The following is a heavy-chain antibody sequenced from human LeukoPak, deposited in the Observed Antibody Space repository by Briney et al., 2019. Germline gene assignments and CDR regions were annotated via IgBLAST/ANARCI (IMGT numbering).Heavy chain of an antibody. CDR3: ARNSGSYYPY. CDR2: VSSSGSTI. V-gene: IGHV3-48*03. CDR1: GFTFSSYE. D-gene: IGHD1-26*01. J-gene: IGHJ4*02. Sequence: GGSLRLSCAASGFTFSSYEMNWVRQAPGKGLEWVSYVSSSGSTIYYADSVKGRFTISRDNAKNSLYLQMNSLRAEDTAVYYCARNSGSYYPYWGQGTLVTVSS.